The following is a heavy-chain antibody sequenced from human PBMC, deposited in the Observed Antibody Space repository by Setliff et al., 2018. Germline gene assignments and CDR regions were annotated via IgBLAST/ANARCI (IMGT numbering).Heavy chain of an antibody. CDR3: ARDGLGAFSLRSMDV. CDR1: GGSITSGSHY. V-gene: IGHV4-61*01. Sequence: LSLTCTVSGGSITSGSHYWSWIRQPPGKGLEWIGYIDYSGSTNYNPSLKSRVTISLDTSKNQFSLQLSYVTAADTAVYYCARDGLGAFSLRSMDVWGKGTTVTVSS. J-gene: IGHJ6*04. D-gene: IGHD3-3*02. CDR2: IDYSGST.